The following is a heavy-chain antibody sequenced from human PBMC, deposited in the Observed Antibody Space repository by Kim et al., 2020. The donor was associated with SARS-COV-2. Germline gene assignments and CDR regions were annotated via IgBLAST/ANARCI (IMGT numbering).Heavy chain of an antibody. Sequence: ASVKVSCKASGYTFTSYGMHWVRQAPGQRLEWMGWINAGSGNTKYSQKFEGRVTITRDTSASTAYMALSSPRSEDTAVYYCARDHRSCSSSTCYGEAIAYWGQEALLTVSS. D-gene: IGHD2-2*01. J-gene: IGHJ4*02. CDR1: GYTFTSYG. CDR2: INAGSGNT. V-gene: IGHV1-3*01. CDR3: ARDHRSCSSSTCYGEAIAY.